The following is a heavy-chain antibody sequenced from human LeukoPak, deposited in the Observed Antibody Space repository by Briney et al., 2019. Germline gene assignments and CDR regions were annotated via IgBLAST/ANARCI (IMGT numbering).Heavy chain of an antibody. J-gene: IGHJ3*01. CDR3: AREALVVVTSIPDAFNV. D-gene: IGHD2-21*02. CDR1: GESLSTTYYY. Sequence: SETLSLTCTVPGESLSTTYYYWVWIRQPPGKGLEWLGSIFYSGTPYYCPSLKSRATISVDTSKNQFSLKLSSLTAADTAVYYCAREALVVVTSIPDAFNVWGQGTMVAVSS. CDR2: IFYSGTP. V-gene: IGHV4-39*01.